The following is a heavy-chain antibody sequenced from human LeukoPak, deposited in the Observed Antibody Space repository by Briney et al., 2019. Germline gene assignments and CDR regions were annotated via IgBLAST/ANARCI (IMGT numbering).Heavy chain of an antibody. Sequence: GRSLRLSCVASGISFSSYPMHWVRQAPGKGLEYVSGISSNGMSTFYLNSVKGRFTISRDNSKNTLYLQMGRLRAEDAAVYYCARDYSSSWSNWFDPWGQGTLVTVSS. D-gene: IGHD6-13*01. CDR3: ARDYSSSWSNWFDP. CDR2: ISSNGMST. V-gene: IGHV3-64*01. CDR1: GISFSSYP. J-gene: IGHJ5*02.